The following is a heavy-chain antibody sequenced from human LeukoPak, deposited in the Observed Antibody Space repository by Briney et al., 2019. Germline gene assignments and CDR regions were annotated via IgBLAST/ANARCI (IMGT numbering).Heavy chain of an antibody. CDR1: GFTFSSYA. CDR3: AKDSYSSSWFFSYYSDY. D-gene: IGHD6-13*01. CDR2: ISGSGGST. J-gene: IGHJ4*02. Sequence: QPGGSLRLSCAASGFTFSSYAMSWVRQAPGKGLGWVSAISGSGGSTYYADSVKGRFTISRDNSKNTLYLQMNSLRAEDTAVYYCAKDSYSSSWFFSYYSDYWGQGTLVTVSS. V-gene: IGHV3-23*01.